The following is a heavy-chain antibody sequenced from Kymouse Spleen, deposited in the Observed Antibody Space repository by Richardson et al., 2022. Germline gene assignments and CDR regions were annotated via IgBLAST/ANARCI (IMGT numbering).Heavy chain of an antibody. V-gene: IGHV1-18*01. CDR3: ARDIGLYAAAGTPYYYYGMDV. D-gene: IGHD6-13*01. J-gene: IGHJ6*02. Sequence: QVQLVQSGAEVKKPGASVKVSCKASGYTFTSYGISWVRQAPGQGLEWMGWISAYNGNTNYAQKLQGRVTMTTDTSTSTAYMELRSLRSDDTAVYYCARDIGLYAAAGTPYYYYGMDVWGQGTTVTVSS. CDR2: ISAYNGNT. CDR1: GYTFTSYG.